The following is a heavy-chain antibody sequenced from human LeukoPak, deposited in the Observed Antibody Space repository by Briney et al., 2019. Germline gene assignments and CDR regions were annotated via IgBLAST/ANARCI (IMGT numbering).Heavy chain of an antibody. CDR2: IYYSGST. D-gene: IGHD5/OR15-5a*01. CDR3: AACHYYYYYMDV. Sequence: SQTLSLTCTVSGGSISSGGYYWSWIRQHPGKGLEWIGYIYYSGSTYYNPSLKSRVTISVDTSKNQFSLKLSSVTAADTAVYYCAACHYYYYYMDVWGKGTTVTVSS. V-gene: IGHV4-31*03. CDR1: GGSISSGGYY. J-gene: IGHJ6*03.